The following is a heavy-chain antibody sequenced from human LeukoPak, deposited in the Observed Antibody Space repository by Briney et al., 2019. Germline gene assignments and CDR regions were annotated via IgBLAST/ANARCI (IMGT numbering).Heavy chain of an antibody. CDR1: GFTFSSYW. J-gene: IGHJ4*02. V-gene: IGHV3-23*01. CDR2: ISRSGGST. Sequence: QPGGCLRLSCAASGFTFSSYWMHWVRQAPGKGLVWVSGISRSGGSTYYADSVKGRFTISRDKSKNTLYLQMNSLRAEDTALYYCMKDLEGDYWGQGTLVTVSS. CDR3: MKDLEGDY.